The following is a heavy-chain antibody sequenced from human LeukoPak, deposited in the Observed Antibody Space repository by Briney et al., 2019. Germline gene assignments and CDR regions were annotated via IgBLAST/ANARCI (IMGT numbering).Heavy chain of an antibody. D-gene: IGHD3-16*02. CDR1: GFTYSSYN. CDR3: AREFGGNTFGGLIVIGTYAFDI. J-gene: IGHJ3*02. V-gene: IGHV3-21*01. Sequence: GGSLRLSCAASGFTYSSYNMNWVRQAPGKGLEWVSSISSSSSYIYYADSVKGRITISRDNAKNSLYLHMSSLRAEDTAVYYCAREFGGNTFGGLIVIGTYAFDIGGQGTRVTVSS. CDR2: ISSSSSYI.